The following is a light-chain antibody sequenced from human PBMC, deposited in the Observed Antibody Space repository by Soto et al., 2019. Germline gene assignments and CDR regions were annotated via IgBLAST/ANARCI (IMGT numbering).Light chain of an antibody. CDR1: ESLGSSY. V-gene: IGKV3D-15*01. CDR2: SGS. Sequence: EIVMTQSPATLSVSPGEGVTPSCRASESLGSSYLAWYQQKPGQAPRLLIYSGSSRAAGIPDRFSGSGSATDFTLTISSLQSEDFAVYYCHHYNSWPYTFGQGTKVDIK. J-gene: IGKJ2*01. CDR3: HHYNSWPYT.